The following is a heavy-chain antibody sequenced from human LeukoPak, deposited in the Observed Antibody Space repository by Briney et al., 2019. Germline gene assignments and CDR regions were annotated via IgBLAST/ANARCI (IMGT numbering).Heavy chain of an antibody. D-gene: IGHD1-26*01. CDR3: ARSYSGSYSFDY. CDR2: ISSSSSYI. V-gene: IGHV3-21*01. J-gene: IGHJ4*02. CDR1: GFTFSSYG. Sequence: NSGRSLRLSCAASGFTFSSYGMHWVRQAPGKGLEWVSSISSSSSYIYYADSVKGRFTLSRDNAKNSLYLQMNSLRAEDTAVYYCARSYSGSYSFDYWGQGTLVTVSS.